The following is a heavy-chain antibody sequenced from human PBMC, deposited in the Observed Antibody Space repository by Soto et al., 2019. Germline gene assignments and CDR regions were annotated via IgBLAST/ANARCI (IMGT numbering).Heavy chain of an antibody. V-gene: IGHV3-11*01. CDR1: ALTLIDFY. CDR3: ARGHHGLEI. Sequence: PGGSLRLSCAASALTLIDFYRSWVRQDPAKGPEWSTSIDTNGNTTVYAESVKGRFSISRDNAKNSLYLQMDSMRGDDSAVYYCARGHHGLEIWGRGTTVTVSS. J-gene: IGHJ6*02. CDR2: IDTNGNTT.